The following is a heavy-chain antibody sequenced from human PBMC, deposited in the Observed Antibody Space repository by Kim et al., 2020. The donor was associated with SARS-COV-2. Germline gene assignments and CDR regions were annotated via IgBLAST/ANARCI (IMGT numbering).Heavy chain of an antibody. D-gene: IGHD4-17*01. CDR3: ARDPLLYGGKLNNLDWYFDL. Sequence: GGSLRLSCAASGFTFSSYGMHWVRQAPGKGLEWVAVIWYDGSNKYYADSVKGRFTISRDNSKNTLYLQMNSLRAEDTAVYYCARDPLLYGGKLNNLDWYFDLWGRGTLVTVSS. V-gene: IGHV3-33*01. J-gene: IGHJ2*01. CDR2: IWYDGSNK. CDR1: GFTFSSYG.